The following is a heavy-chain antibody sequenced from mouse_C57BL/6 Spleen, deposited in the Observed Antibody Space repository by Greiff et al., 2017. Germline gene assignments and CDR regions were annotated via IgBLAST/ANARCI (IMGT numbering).Heavy chain of an antibody. J-gene: IGHJ4*01. CDR1: GYTFTSYW. CDR2: INPSNGGT. Sequence: VKLQESGTELVKPGASVKLSCKASGYTFTSYWMHWVKQRPGQGLEWIGNINPSNGGTNYNEKFKSKATLTVDKSSSTAYMQLSSLTSEDSAVYYCARKYYGSSYEGDYYAMDYWGQGTSVTVSS. CDR3: ARKYYGSSYEGDYYAMDY. D-gene: IGHD1-1*01. V-gene: IGHV1-53*01.